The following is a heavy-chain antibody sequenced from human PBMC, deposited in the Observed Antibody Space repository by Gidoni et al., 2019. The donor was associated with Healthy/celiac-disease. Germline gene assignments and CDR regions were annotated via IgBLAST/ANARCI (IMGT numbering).Heavy chain of an antibody. Sequence: QVQLQESGPGLVKPSETLSLTCTASGGSISSYYWSWIRQPPGKGLEWIGYIYYSGSTNYNPSLKSRVTISVDTSKNQFSLKLSSVTAADTAVYYCARDPSGSYYLGWFDPWGQGTLVTVSS. V-gene: IGHV4-59*01. CDR1: GGSISSYY. D-gene: IGHD1-26*01. CDR3: ARDPSGSYYLGWFDP. CDR2: IYYSGST. J-gene: IGHJ5*02.